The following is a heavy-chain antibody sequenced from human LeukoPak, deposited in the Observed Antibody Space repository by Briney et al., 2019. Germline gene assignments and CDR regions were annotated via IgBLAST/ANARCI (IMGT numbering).Heavy chain of an antibody. V-gene: IGHV3-23*01. D-gene: IGHD6-13*01. J-gene: IGHJ1*01. CDR1: GFTFSTYA. Sequence: GGSMRPSCAASGFTFSTYAMSWVRQPAGRGMRWVSAISGSGGSPYYINSAKGRFTISRDNSKNTLYLQMNSLRADDTAVYYCAKDPTDTSSWYIVEYFQHWGQGTLVTVSS. CDR2: ISGSGGSP. CDR3: AKDPTDTSSWYIVEYFQH.